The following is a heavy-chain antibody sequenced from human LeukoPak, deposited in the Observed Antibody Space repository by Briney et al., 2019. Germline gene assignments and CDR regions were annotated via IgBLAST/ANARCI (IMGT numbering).Heavy chain of an antibody. J-gene: IGHJ4*02. CDR1: GGSISTYY. Sequence: PSETPSLTCTVSGGSISTYYWSWIRQPPGKGLEWIAYIYYTGTTTYNPSLKSRVTISIDTSRNQFSPNLNSVTAADTAVYYCARGRGDSRGTSFDYWGQGTLVTVSS. D-gene: IGHD3-22*01. V-gene: IGHV4-59*01. CDR2: IYYTGTT. CDR3: ARGRGDSRGTSFDY.